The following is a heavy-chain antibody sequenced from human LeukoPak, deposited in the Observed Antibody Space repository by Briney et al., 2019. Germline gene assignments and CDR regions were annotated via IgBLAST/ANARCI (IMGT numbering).Heavy chain of an antibody. Sequence: GGSLRLSCAASGFTFSSYEMNWVRQAPGKGLEGVSYISSSGSTIYYADSVKGRFTISRDNAKNSLYLQMNSLRAEDTAVYYCARSIVVVPAASLRGYGMDVWGQGTTVTVSS. V-gene: IGHV3-48*03. CDR2: ISSSGSTI. D-gene: IGHD2-2*01. CDR3: ARSIVVVPAASLRGYGMDV. J-gene: IGHJ6*02. CDR1: GFTFSSYE.